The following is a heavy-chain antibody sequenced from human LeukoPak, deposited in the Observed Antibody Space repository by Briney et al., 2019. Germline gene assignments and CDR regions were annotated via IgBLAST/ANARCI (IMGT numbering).Heavy chain of an antibody. D-gene: IGHD5-18*01. CDR1: GFTFSSYS. CDR2: ISSSSSYI. CDR3: ARHLSGVTGYTYGRGIDY. Sequence: GGSLRLSCAASGFTFSSYSMNWVRQAPGKGLEWVSSISSSSSYIYYADSAKGRFTISRDNAKTSLYLQMISLRAEDTAVYYCARHLSGVTGYTYGRGIDYWGQGTLVSVSS. J-gene: IGHJ4*02. V-gene: IGHV3-21*01.